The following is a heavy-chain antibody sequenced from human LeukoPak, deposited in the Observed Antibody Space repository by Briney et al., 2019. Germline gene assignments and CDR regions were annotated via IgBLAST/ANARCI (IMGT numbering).Heavy chain of an antibody. J-gene: IGHJ4*02. Sequence: ASVKVSCKASGYTFTNFDINWVRQASGQGLEWVGWMTPNNGNAGFAQKLQGRVTLTRDTSISTAFMELSSLKSEDTAIYYCTRGDYWGQGTLVTVSS. V-gene: IGHV1-8*01. CDR1: GYTFTNFD. CDR3: TRGDY. CDR2: MTPNNGNA.